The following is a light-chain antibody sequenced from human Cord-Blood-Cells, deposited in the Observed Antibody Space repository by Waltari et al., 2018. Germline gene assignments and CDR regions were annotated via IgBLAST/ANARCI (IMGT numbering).Light chain of an antibody. CDR1: QSVSSSY. Sequence: EIVLTQSPGTLSLSAGERATLPCRASQSVSSSYLAWYQQKPGQAPRLLIYGASSRATGIPDRFSGSGSGTDFTLTISRLEPEDFAVYYCQQYGSSPFGQGTKVEIK. J-gene: IGKJ1*01. CDR3: QQYGSSP. V-gene: IGKV3-20*01. CDR2: GAS.